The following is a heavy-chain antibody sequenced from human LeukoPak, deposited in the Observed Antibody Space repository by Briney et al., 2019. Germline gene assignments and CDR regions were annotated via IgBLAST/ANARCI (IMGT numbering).Heavy chain of an antibody. CDR3: ARVWVVRTTLGVFDI. Sequence: GGSLRLSCAASGFTLSSYSMNWVRQAPGKGLEWVSSISSSNNYIYYADSMKGRFTISRDNAKNSLYLQMNSLRAEDTAVYYCARVWVVRTTLGVFDIWGQGTMVTVSS. CDR2: ISSSNNYI. D-gene: IGHD4/OR15-4a*01. V-gene: IGHV3-21*01. CDR1: GFTLSSYS. J-gene: IGHJ3*02.